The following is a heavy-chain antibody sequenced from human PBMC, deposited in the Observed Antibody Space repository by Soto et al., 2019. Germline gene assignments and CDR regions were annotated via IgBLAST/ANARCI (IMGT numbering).Heavy chain of an antibody. CDR3: AREGARDSSGYYGYYSDY. V-gene: IGHV1-69*04. CDR1: GGTFSSYT. D-gene: IGHD3-22*01. Sequence: ASVKVSCKASGGTFSSYTFSWVRQAPGQGLEWMGRIIPILGIADYAQKFQGRVTITADKSTSTAHMELSSLRSEDTAVYYCAREGARDSSGYYGYYSDYWGQGTLVTVSS. CDR2: IIPILGIA. J-gene: IGHJ4*02.